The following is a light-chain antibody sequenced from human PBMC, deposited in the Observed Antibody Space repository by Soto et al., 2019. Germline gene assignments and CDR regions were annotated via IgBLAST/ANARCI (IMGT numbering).Light chain of an antibody. V-gene: IGKV3-20*01. J-gene: IGKJ2*01. CDR3: QQYGSSPKYT. CDR2: GAS. CDR1: QSFGSSY. Sequence: EIGLTQSPGTLFLSPGKRATFPCRASQSFGSSYLAWYQQKPGQAPRLLIYGASSRATGIPDRFSGSGSGTDFTLTISRLEPEDFAVYYCQQYGSSPKYTFGQGTKLEIK.